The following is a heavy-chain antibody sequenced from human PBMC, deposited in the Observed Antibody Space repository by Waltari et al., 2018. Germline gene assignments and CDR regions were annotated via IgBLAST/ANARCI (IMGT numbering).Heavy chain of an antibody. Sequence: EVQLLESGGGLVQPGGSLRLSCAASGFTFSSYAMSWVRQAPGKGLEWVSTISGSGGSTYYRDSVKGRFTIPRDNSKNTLYLQMNSLRAEDTAVYYCAKEEIAAENFDYWGQGTLVTVSS. V-gene: IGHV3-23*01. D-gene: IGHD6-6*01. J-gene: IGHJ4*02. CDR3: AKEEIAAENFDY. CDR1: GFTFSSYA. CDR2: ISGSGGST.